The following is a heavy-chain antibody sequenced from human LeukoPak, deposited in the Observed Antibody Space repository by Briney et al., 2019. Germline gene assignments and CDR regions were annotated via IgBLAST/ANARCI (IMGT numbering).Heavy chain of an antibody. CDR2: INAGNGNT. V-gene: IGHV1-3*01. J-gene: IGHJ4*02. CDR3: ARRGACSGTSCNLDY. D-gene: IGHD2-2*01. CDR1: GYTFTSYA. Sequence: ASVKVSCKASGYTFTSYAMHWVRQAPGQRLEWMGWINAGNGNTKYSQKFQGRVTMTRDTSTSTVYLELSSLRSEDTAVYYCARRGACSGTSCNLDYWGQGTLVTVSS.